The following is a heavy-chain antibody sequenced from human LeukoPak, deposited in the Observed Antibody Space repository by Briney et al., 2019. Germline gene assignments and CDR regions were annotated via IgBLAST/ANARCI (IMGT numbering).Heavy chain of an antibody. CDR3: ARPSTYYYDGSGYQPLDY. Sequence: SQTLSLTCTVSGGSISSGSYYWSWIRQPAGRGLEWIGRIYTSGSTNYNPSLKSRVTISVDTSKNQFSLKLSSVTAADTAVYYCARPSTYYYDGSGYQPLDYWGQGTLVTVSS. CDR2: IYTSGST. CDR1: GGSISSGSYY. D-gene: IGHD3-22*01. J-gene: IGHJ4*02. V-gene: IGHV4-61*02.